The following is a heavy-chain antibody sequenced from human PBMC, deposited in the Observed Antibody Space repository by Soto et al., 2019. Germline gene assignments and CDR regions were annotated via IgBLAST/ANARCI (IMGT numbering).Heavy chain of an antibody. J-gene: IGHJ6*02. V-gene: IGHV4-61*01. CDR3: ARDHWGEYSSSHVNYYGMDV. CDR2: IYYSGST. Sequence: SETLSLTCTVSGGSFSSGSYYWSWIRQPPGKGLEWSGYIYYSGSTNYNPSLKSRVTISVDTSKNQFSLKLSSVTAADTAVYYCARDHWGEYSSSHVNYYGMDVWGQGTTVTVSS. D-gene: IGHD6-13*01. CDR1: GGSFSSGSYY.